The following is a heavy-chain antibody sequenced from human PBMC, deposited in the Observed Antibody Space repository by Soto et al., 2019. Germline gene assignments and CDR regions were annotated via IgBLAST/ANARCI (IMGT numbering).Heavy chain of an antibody. D-gene: IGHD3-10*01. CDR2: IIPLFGTP. Sequence: QVQLVQSGAEVKKPGSSVKVSCKASGGIFSTYAISWLRQAPGQGLEWMGGIIPLFGTPNYAQRYQGRVTTTADESTSTAYMELSRLRSEDTAVYSCATDRDGSGSRNYYNRLDFWGQGALVTVSS. CDR3: ATDRDGSGSRNYYNRLDF. J-gene: IGHJ4*02. CDR1: GGIFSTYA. V-gene: IGHV1-69*01.